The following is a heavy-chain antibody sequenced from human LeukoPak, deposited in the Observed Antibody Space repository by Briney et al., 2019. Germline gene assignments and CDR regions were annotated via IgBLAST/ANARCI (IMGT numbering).Heavy chain of an antibody. CDR1: GGSISSYY. J-gene: IGHJ5*02. CDR2: IYYSGST. Sequence: SETLSLTCTVSGGSISSYYWSWIRQPPGKGLEWIGSIYYSGSTYYNPSLKSRVTISVDTSKNQFSLKLSSVTAADTAVYYCARGYSSGWYRVNWFDPWGQGTLVTVSS. V-gene: IGHV4-39*07. CDR3: ARGYSSGWYRVNWFDP. D-gene: IGHD6-19*01.